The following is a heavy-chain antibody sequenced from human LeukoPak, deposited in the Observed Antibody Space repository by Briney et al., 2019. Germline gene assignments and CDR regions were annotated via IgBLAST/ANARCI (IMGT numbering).Heavy chain of an antibody. Sequence: SETLSLTCTVSGGSTSGSYWSWIRQPPGKGLEWIAYVYNSGSTNYNPSLKSRVTISIDTSKNQFSLKLSSLTAADTAIYYCARGIESYGDYGYWGQGILVTVSS. CDR2: VYNSGST. V-gene: IGHV4-59*01. D-gene: IGHD4-17*01. J-gene: IGHJ4*02. CDR1: GGSTSGSY. CDR3: ARGIESYGDYGY.